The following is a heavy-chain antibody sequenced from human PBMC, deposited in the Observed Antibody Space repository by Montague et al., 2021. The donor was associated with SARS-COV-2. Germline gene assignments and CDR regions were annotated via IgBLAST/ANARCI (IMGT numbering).Heavy chain of an antibody. CDR3: AGEERRSPYTTHLYWYKGMAH. D-gene: IGHD1/OR15-1a*01. CDR1: GDSISTSY. V-gene: IGHV4-59*01. J-gene: IGHJ4*02. Sequence: SETLSLTCTVSGDSISTSYWACIRQPPGKGREWIGYIYYSGRTSYNSSLKSRVTISVDTSKNQASLNLSSVTAADTAVYFCAGEERRSPYTTHLYWYKGMAHWGQGTTVTVSS. CDR2: IYYSGRT.